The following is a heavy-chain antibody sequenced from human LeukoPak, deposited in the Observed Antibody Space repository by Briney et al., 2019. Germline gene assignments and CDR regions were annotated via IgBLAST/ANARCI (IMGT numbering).Heavy chain of an antibody. CDR2: INTDGSST. D-gene: IGHD6-19*01. CDR1: GFTFGSYW. Sequence: GGSLRLSCSASGFTFGSYWMHWVRQAPGKGLVWVSRINTDGSSTSYADSVKGRFTISRDNAKNTLYLQMNSLRAEDTAVYYCASDYSSGRSRRNLDFDYWGQGTLVTVSS. V-gene: IGHV3-74*01. J-gene: IGHJ4*02. CDR3: ASDYSSGRSRRNLDFDY.